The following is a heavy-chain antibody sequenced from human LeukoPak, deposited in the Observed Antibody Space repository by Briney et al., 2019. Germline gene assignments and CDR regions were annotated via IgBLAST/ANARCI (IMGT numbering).Heavy chain of an antibody. J-gene: IGHJ4*02. D-gene: IGHD4-17*01. V-gene: IGHV4-34*01. CDR3: ARHYGKEN. Sequence: SETLSLTCAVYGGSLSGYYGSWIRQPPGKGLEWIGEINYSGSTNYNPSLKSRVTISVDTSKNQFSLRLNSVTAAATAVYYCARHYGKENWGQGTPVTVSS. CDR2: INYSGST. CDR1: GGSLSGYY.